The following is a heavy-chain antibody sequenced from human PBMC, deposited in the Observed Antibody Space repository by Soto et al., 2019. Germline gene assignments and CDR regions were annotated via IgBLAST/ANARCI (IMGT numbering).Heavy chain of an antibody. Sequence: ASVKVSGKASGYTFTSYGISWVRQAPGQGLEWMGWISAYNGNTNYAQKLQGRVTVTTDTSTSTAYMELRSLRSDDTAVYYCARSFVLRYFDWLPYRGDYYYMDVWGKGTTVTVSS. CDR3: ARSFVLRYFDWLPYRGDYYYMDV. V-gene: IGHV1-18*01. CDR2: ISAYNGNT. D-gene: IGHD3-9*01. J-gene: IGHJ6*03. CDR1: GYTFTSYG.